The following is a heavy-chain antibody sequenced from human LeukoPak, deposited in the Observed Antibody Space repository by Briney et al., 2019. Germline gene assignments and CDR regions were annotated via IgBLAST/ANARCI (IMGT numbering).Heavy chain of an antibody. CDR1: GFTFDDYG. D-gene: IGHD2-2*01. CDR3: AKSPVEVVPSATWGRPWFDP. CDR2: FNWNDDST. J-gene: IGHJ5*02. Sequence: PGGSLRLSCAASGFTFDDYGMNWVRQAPGKGLAWVSGFNWNDDSTSYADSVKGRFTISRDNSKNTLFLQVNSLRAADAAVYYCAKSPVEVVPSATWGRPWFDPWGQGTLVTVSS. V-gene: IGHV3-20*04.